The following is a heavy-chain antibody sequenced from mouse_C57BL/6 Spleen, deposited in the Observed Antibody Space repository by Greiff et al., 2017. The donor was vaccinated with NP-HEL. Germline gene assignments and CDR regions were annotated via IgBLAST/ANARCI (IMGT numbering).Heavy chain of an antibody. CDR2: IHPEDGGT. CDR1: GFNFNDYY. Sequence: EVQLQQSGAELVKPGASVKLSCTASGFNFNDYYMHWVKQRTEQGLEWIGRIHPEDGGTKYAPKFQGKATITADTSSNTAYLQLSSLTSEDTAVYYCAGGGSIYNWYFDVWGKGTSVTVSS. D-gene: IGHD1-1*01. J-gene: IGHJ1*03. V-gene: IGHV14-2*01. CDR3: AGGGSIYNWYFDV.